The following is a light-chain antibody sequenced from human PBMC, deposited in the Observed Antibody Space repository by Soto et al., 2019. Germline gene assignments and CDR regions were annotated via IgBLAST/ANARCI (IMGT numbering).Light chain of an antibody. CDR3: AAWDDSLRGPV. Sequence: QSVLTQPPSASGTPGQRVTIFCSGSSSNIETNTVNWYQQLPGTAPKILIYSNSQRPSGVPDRFSGSKSGTSASLTISGLQSEDEADYYCAAWDDSLRGPVFGGGTQLTVL. J-gene: IGLJ7*01. CDR2: SNS. V-gene: IGLV1-44*01. CDR1: SSNIETNT.